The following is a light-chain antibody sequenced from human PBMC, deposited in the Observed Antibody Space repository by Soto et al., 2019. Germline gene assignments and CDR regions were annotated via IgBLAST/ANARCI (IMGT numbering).Light chain of an antibody. J-gene: IGLJ1*01. V-gene: IGLV2-14*03. CDR3: SSYATSILEV. CDR1: SSEVGGYNF. CDR2: DVS. Sequence: QSVLTQPASVSGSPGQAVTISCTGNSSEVGGYNFVSWYQQHPGKAPKLMIYDVSNRPSGVSDRFSGSKSGNTASLTIFGLQAEDEADYYCSSYATSILEVFGTGTKVTVL.